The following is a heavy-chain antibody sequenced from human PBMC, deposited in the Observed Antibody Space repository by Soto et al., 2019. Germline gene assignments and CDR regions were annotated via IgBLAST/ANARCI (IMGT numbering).Heavy chain of an antibody. Sequence: PGGSLRLSCAASGFTFSSYSMNWVRQAPGKGLEWVSSISSSRSYIYYADSVKGRFTISRDNAKNTVYLQMNSLSAEDTAVYYCASSLVFTGAFDIWGQGTTVTVSS. CDR2: ISSSRSYI. CDR1: GFTFSSYS. CDR3: ASSLVFTGAFDI. J-gene: IGHJ3*02. V-gene: IGHV3-21*01. D-gene: IGHD3-22*01.